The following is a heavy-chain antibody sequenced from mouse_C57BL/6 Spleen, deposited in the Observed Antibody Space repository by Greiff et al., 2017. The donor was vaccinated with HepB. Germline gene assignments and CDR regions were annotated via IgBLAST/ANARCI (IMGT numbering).Heavy chain of an antibody. CDR1: GFTFTDYY. Sequence: EVQRVESGGGLVQPGGSLSLSCAASGFTFTDYYMSWVRQPPGKALEWLGFIRNKANGYTTEYSASVKGRFTISRDDSQSILYLQMNALRAEDSATYYCARYDDDGYADVWGTGTTVTVSS. D-gene: IGHD2-3*01. V-gene: IGHV7-3*01. CDR2: IRNKANGYTT. CDR3: ARYDDDGYADV. J-gene: IGHJ1*03.